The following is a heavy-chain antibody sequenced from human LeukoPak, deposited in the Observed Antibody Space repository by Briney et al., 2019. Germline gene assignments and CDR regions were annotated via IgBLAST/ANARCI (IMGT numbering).Heavy chain of an antibody. CDR2: INHSGST. CDR1: GGSFSGYY. CDR3: ARGDGNCSGGSCPFYFDY. V-gene: IGHV4-34*01. D-gene: IGHD2-15*01. J-gene: IGHJ4*02. Sequence: SETLSLTCAVYGGSFSGYYWSWIRQPPGKGLEWIGEINHSGSTNYNSSLKSRVTISLDTSKNQFSLKLSSVTAADTAVYYCARGDGNCSGGSCPFYFDYWGQGTLVTVSS.